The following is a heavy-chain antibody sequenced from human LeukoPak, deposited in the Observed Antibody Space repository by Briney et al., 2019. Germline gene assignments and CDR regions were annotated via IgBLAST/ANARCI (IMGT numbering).Heavy chain of an antibody. CDR3: PRRGSGSRNWFDP. D-gene: IGHD1-26*01. CDR2: ISAYNGNT. CDR1: GYTFTSYG. V-gene: IGHV1-18*01. J-gene: IGHJ5*02. Sequence: GASVKVSCKASGYTFTSYGISWVRQAPGQGLECMRWISAYNGNTNYAQKLQGRVTMTTDTSTSTPYMELRSLRSDDSAVYSLPRRGSGSRNWFDPWGQGTLVTVSS.